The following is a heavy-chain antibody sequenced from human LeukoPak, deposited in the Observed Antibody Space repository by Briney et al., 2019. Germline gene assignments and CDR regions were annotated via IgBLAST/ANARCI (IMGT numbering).Heavy chain of an antibody. V-gene: IGHV1-24*01. Sequence: ASVKVSCKVSGYSLTELSMHWVRQAPGKGLEWMGGFDPEDGETIYAQKFQGRVTMTEDTSTDTAYMELSSLRSEDTAVYYCATDRARNRCLRPSDAFDIWGQGTMVTVSS. J-gene: IGHJ3*02. D-gene: IGHD5/OR15-5a*01. CDR3: ATDRARNRCLRPSDAFDI. CDR2: FDPEDGET. CDR1: GYSLTELS.